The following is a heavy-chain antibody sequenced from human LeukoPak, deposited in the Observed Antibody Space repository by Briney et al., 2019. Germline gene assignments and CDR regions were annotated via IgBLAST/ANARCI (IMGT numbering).Heavy chain of an antibody. V-gene: IGHV3-21*01. D-gene: IGHD2-2*01. Sequence: GGSLRLSCAASGFTFSSYSMNWVRQAPGKGLEWVSSISSSSSYIYYADSVKGRFTISRDNAKNSLYLQMNSLRAEDTAVYYCARSKYQLPYFSAFDIRGQGTMVTVSS. J-gene: IGHJ3*02. CDR2: ISSSSSYI. CDR1: GFTFSSYS. CDR3: ARSKYQLPYFSAFDI.